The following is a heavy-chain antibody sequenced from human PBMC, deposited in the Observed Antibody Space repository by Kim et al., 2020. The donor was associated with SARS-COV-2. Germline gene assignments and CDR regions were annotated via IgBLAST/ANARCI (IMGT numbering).Heavy chain of an antibody. CDR3: ARDLRYYDILTGYRAMDAFDI. D-gene: IGHD3-9*01. V-gene: IGHV3-74*01. Sequence: FTISRDNAKNTLYLQMNSLRAEDTAVYYCARDLRYYDILTGYRAMDAFDIWGQGTMVTVSS. J-gene: IGHJ3*02.